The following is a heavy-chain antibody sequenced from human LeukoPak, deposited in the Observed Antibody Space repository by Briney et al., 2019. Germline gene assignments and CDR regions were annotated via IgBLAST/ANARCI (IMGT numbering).Heavy chain of an antibody. V-gene: IGHV3-23*01. CDR1: GYTFSSYA. D-gene: IGHD3-22*01. J-gene: IGHJ4*02. CDR2: ISGSGGST. Sequence: QPGGSLRLSCAAYGYTFSSYAMSWVRQAPGKGLEWVSAISGSGGSTYYADSVKGRFTISRDNSKNTLYLQMNSLRAEDTAVYYCAKDPPRYYYDSSGYPDYWGQGTLVTVSS. CDR3: AKDPPRYYYDSSGYPDY.